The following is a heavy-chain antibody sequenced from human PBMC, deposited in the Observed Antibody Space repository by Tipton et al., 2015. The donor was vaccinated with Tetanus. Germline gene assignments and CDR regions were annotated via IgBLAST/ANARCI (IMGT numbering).Heavy chain of an antibody. CDR3: ARDELFFSGGEDHAAFDI. J-gene: IGHJ3*02. D-gene: IGHD3-10*01. Sequence: TLSLTCTVFGGSVSSGSYYWAWIRQPPGKGLEYIGYILYGASTHYNPSLKSRVTTSVDTSKNQFSLKLTSVTTADTAVYFCARDELFFSGGEDHAAFDIWGQGTLVTVSS. V-gene: IGHV4-61*01. CDR1: GGSVSSGSYY. CDR2: ILYGAST.